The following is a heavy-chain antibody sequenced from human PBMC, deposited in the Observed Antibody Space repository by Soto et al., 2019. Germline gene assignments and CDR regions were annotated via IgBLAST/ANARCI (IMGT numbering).Heavy chain of an antibody. V-gene: IGHV3-30*03. D-gene: IGHD6-19*01. CDR1: GFTFSSYG. J-gene: IGHJ6*02. Sequence: PGGSLRLSCAASGFTFSSYGMHWVRQAPGKGLEWVSFISYDGSNKYYEDSVKVRFTISRDNSNNPLYLQMNSLIVEDTAVYYCARDRDSAVADPYNSHYGMHXWGQVTTVTVS. CDR3: ARDRDSAVADPYNSHYGMHX. CDR2: ISYDGSNK.